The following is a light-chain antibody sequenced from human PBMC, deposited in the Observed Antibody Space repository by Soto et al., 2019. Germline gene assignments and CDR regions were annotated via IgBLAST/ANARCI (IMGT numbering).Light chain of an antibody. CDR3: QQYNNWPSGYT. Sequence: EIVMTQSPATLSVSPGERATLSCRASQSVSSNLAWYQQKPGQAPRLLIYGASTRATGIPARLSGSGSGTEFPLTISSLQSEDFAVYYCQQYNNWPSGYTFGQGTTLEIK. J-gene: IGKJ2*01. CDR2: GAS. CDR1: QSVSSN. V-gene: IGKV3-15*01.